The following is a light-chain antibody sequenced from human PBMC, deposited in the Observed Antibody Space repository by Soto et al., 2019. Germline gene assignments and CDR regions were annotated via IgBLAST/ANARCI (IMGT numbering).Light chain of an antibody. CDR1: SSNIGSNY. J-gene: IGLJ2*01. V-gene: IGLV1-47*02. CDR2: TND. Sequence: QPVLTQSPSASGTPGQRVTISCSGSSSNIGSNYVYWYQQLPGTAPKLLIYTNDQRPSGVPDRISGSKSGTSASLAISGLRSEDEADYYCVAWDDSLNGLIFGGGTSSPS. CDR3: VAWDDSLNGLI.